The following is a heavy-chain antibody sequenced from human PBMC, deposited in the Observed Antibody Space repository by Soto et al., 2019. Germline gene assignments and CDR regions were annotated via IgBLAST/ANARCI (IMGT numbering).Heavy chain of an antibody. D-gene: IGHD2-2*01. Sequence: QVQLVESGGGVAQPGRSLRLSCAASGFTFSSYGMHWVRQAPGKGLEWVAVIWYDGSNKYYADSVKGRFTISRDNSKNTLYLQMNSLRAEDTAVYYCARDQQLLRQGYYYYYMDVWGKGTTVTVSS. CDR2: IWYDGSNK. CDR1: GFTFSSYG. V-gene: IGHV3-33*01. CDR3: ARDQQLLRQGYYYYYMDV. J-gene: IGHJ6*03.